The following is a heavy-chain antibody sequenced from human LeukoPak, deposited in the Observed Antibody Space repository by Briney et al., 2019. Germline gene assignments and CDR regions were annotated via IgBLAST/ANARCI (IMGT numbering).Heavy chain of an antibody. Sequence: SETLSLTCSVSGGSITSYYWTWIRQPPGKGLEWIGYVHYGGSTNYNPSLKSRVTMSEDTSTNQFSLKLSSVTAADTAVYYCARGVGGTHFDYWGHGTLVTVSS. CDR2: VHYGGST. J-gene: IGHJ4*01. CDR1: GGSITSYY. V-gene: IGHV4-59*01. CDR3: ARGVGGTHFDY. D-gene: IGHD1-26*01.